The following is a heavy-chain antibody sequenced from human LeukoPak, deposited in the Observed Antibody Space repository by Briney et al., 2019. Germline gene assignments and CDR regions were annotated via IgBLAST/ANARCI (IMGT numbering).Heavy chain of an antibody. Sequence: GGSLRLSCAASGFTFSSSSISWVRQAPGKGLEWVSAITDAVGSTHYADSVKGRFTISSDNSKSTVYLQMNSLRPEDMAVYYCAKEIFSGLLYIDYWGQGTLVTVSS. CDR3: AKEIFSGLLYIDY. D-gene: IGHD5-12*01. V-gene: IGHV3-23*01. CDR2: ITDAVGST. J-gene: IGHJ4*02. CDR1: GFTFSSSS.